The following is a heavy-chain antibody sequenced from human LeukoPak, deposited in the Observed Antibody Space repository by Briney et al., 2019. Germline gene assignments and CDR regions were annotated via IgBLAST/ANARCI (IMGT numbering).Heavy chain of an antibody. CDR2: ISYDGSNK. D-gene: IGHD5-18*01. J-gene: IGHJ4*02. CDR3: AKGLTGAMAIV. Sequence: GRSLRLSCAASGFTFSSYGMPWVRQAPGKGLEWVAVISYDGSNKYYADSVKGRFTISRDNSKNTLYLQMNSLRAEDTAVYYCAKGLTGAMAIVWGQGTLVTVSS. V-gene: IGHV3-30*18. CDR1: GFTFSSYG.